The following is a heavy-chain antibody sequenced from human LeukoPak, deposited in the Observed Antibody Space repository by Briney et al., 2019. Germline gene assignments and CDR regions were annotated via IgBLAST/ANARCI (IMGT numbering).Heavy chain of an antibody. D-gene: IGHD4-17*01. CDR2: IYYSGST. V-gene: IGHV4-39*01. CDR3: ARLTLDYGDLH. J-gene: IGHJ4*02. CDR1: GGSISSSSYY. Sequence: SETLSLTCTVSGGSISSSSYYWGWIRQPPGKGLERIGTIYYSGSTYYNPSLKSRVTISVDRSKNQFSLKLSSVPAADSAMYYCARLTLDYGDLHWGEGTLVSVSS.